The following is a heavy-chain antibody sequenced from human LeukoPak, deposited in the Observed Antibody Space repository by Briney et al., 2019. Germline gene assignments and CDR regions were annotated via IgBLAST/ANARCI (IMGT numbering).Heavy chain of an antibody. CDR2: IIPIFGTA. D-gene: IGHD3-16*01. CDR3: ATERSDVAVVADATLSSYYLDY. V-gene: IGHV1-69*13. CDR1: GGTFSSYA. J-gene: IGHJ4*02. Sequence: SVKVSCKASGGTFSSYAISWVRQAPGQGLEWMGGIIPIFGTANYAQKFQGRVTITADESTSTAYMELTLLTPEDTAVYYCATERSDVAVVADATLSSYYLDYWGQGTLVSVSS.